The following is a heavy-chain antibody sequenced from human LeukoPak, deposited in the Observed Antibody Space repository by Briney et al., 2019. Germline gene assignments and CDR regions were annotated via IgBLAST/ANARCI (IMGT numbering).Heavy chain of an antibody. V-gene: IGHV4-31*03. CDR3: ARVYRDFWSGPHNDAFDI. Sequence: PSETLSLTCTVSGGSISSGSYYWSWIRQHPGKGLEWIGYIYYSGSTYYNPSLKSRVTISVDTSKNQFSLKLSSVTAADTAVYYCARVYRDFWSGPHNDAFDIWGQGTMVTVSS. CDR2: IYYSGST. CDR1: GGSISSGSYY. J-gene: IGHJ3*02. D-gene: IGHD3-3*01.